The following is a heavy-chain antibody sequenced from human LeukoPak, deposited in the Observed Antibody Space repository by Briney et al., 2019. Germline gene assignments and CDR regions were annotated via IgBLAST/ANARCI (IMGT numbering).Heavy chain of an antibody. CDR2: ISGSGGST. V-gene: IGHV3-23*01. D-gene: IGHD3-22*01. CDR1: GFTFSSYA. Sequence: PGGSLRLSCAASGFTFSSYAMSWVRQAPGKGLEWVSAISGSGGSTYYADSVKGRFTISRDNSKNTLYLQMDSLRAEDTAIYYCAKMVSPYYDSSGYYCDYWGQGTLVTVSS. CDR3: AKMVSPYYDSSGYYCDY. J-gene: IGHJ4*02.